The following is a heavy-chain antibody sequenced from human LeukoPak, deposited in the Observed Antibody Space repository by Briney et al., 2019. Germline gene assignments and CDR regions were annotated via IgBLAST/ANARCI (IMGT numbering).Heavy chain of an antibody. V-gene: IGHV3-21*01. Sequence: GGSLRLSCAASGFTFSSYSMNWVRQAPGKGLEWVSSISSSSSYIYYADSVKGRFTISRDNAKNSLYLQMNSLRAEDTAVYYCARAHHMTTVTLFDYWGQGTLVTVSS. CDR2: ISSSSSYI. J-gene: IGHJ4*02. CDR3: ARAHHMTTVTLFDY. CDR1: GFTFSSYS. D-gene: IGHD4-17*01.